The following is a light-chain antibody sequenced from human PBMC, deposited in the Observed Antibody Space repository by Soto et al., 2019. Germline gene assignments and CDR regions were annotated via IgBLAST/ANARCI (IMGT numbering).Light chain of an antibody. CDR1: SSNIGSNT. CDR2: SNN. CDR3: AAWDDSLNGSYV. V-gene: IGLV1-44*01. J-gene: IGLJ1*01. Sequence: QSVLTQPPSASGTPGQRVTISCSGSSSNIGSNTVNWYQQLPGTAPKLLIYSNNQRPSGVPDRFSGSKSGTSASLASSGLQSEDAADYYCAAWDDSLNGSYVFGTGTKLTVL.